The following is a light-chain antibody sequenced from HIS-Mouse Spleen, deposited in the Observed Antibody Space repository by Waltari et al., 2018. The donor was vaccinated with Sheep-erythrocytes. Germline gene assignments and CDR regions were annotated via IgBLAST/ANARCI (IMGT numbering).Light chain of an antibody. CDR3: QQYYSTLT. CDR2: WAS. Sequence: DIVMTQSPDSLAVSLGESAPINCKDSQSVLYSPNNKNYLAWYQQKPGQPPKLLIYWASTRESGVPDRFSGSGSGTDFTLTISSLQAEDVAVYYCQQYYSTLTFGGGTKVEIK. CDR1: QSVLYSPNNKNY. V-gene: IGKV4-1*01. J-gene: IGKJ4*01.